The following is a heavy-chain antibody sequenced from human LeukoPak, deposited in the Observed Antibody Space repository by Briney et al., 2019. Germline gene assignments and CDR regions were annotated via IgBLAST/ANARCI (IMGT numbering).Heavy chain of an antibody. V-gene: IGHV1-18*01. CDR3: ARDSTTVVMMSGLQSPLEY. CDR1: RDISSSYE. J-gene: IGHJ4*02. D-gene: IGHD4-23*01. CDR2: ICAYKGYT. Sequence: ASVKDSCKAFRDISSSYETSWVRPTPGQGLGWMGWICAYKGYTNYTPTLQNRLTPSTDTSTSTAYMELRGLRSDDTAVYYCARDSTTVVMMSGLQSPLEYWGQGTLISVSS.